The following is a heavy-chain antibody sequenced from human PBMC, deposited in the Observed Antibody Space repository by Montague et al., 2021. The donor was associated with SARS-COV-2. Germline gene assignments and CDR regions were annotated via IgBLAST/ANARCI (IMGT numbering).Heavy chain of an antibody. CDR1: GGSISTSDYF. CDR3: ARQGRDTEIRGVSDY. CDR2: VFYTGTT. D-gene: IGHD3-10*01. J-gene: IGHJ4*02. Sequence: SETLSLTCTASGGSISTSDYFWGWIRQPPGGALEWIGSVFYTGTTFHNPTLETRVTMSVDRAKNQFSMMMTSVTATDTAVYYCARQGRDTEIRGVSDYWGQGTLVTVSS. V-gene: IGHV4-39*01.